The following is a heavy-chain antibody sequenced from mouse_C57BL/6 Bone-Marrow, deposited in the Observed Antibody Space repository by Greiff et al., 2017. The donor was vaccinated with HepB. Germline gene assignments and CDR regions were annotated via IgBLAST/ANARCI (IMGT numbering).Heavy chain of an antibody. J-gene: IGHJ2*01. D-gene: IGHD2-2*01. Sequence: QVHVKQSGAELAKPGASVKLSCKASGYTFTSYWMHWVKQRPGQGLEWIGYINPSSGYTKYNQKFKDKATLTADKSSSTAYMQLSSLTYEDSAVYYCARFGGIYYGYDEYWGQGTTLTVSS. CDR1: GYTFTSYW. CDR3: ARFGGIYYGYDEY. CDR2: INPSSGYT. V-gene: IGHV1-7*01.